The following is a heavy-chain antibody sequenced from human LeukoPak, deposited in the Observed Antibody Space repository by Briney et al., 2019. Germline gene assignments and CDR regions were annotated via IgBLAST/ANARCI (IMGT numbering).Heavy chain of an antibody. CDR2: IYYSGST. CDR1: GGSIRSSSYY. D-gene: IGHD2-21*01. J-gene: IGHJ4*02. Sequence: PSETLSLTCTVSGGSIRSSSYYWGWIRQPPGKGLEWIGSIYYSGSTYYNPSLKSRVTISVDTSKNQFSLKLSSVTAADTAVYYCARWFSGEKDFDYWGQGTLVTVSS. V-gene: IGHV4-39*01. CDR3: ARWFSGEKDFDY.